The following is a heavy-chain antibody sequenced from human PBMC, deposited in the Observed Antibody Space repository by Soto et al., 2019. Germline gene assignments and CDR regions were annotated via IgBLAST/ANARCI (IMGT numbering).Heavy chain of an antibody. CDR1: GFTFSSYW. D-gene: IGHD2-15*01. CDR2: IKQDGSEK. J-gene: IGHJ4*02. CDR3: AREVYCSGGSCSETREFDY. Sequence: GSLRLSCAASGFTFSSYWMSWVRQAPGKGLEWVANIKQDGSEKYYVDSVKGRFTISRDNAKNSLYLQMNSLRAEDTAVYYCAREVYCSGGSCSETREFDYWGQGTLVTVSS. V-gene: IGHV3-7*01.